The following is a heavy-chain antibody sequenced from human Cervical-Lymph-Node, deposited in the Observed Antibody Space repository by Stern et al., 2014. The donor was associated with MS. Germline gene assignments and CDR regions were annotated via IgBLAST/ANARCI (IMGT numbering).Heavy chain of an antibody. D-gene: IGHD6-13*01. CDR2: IWYDGSNP. CDR3: ASAYSSSHYYFDY. Sequence: VQLVESGGGVVQPGRSLRLSCAASGFSFSRYAMHWVRQAQGKGLEWVALIWYDGSNPYYADSVTGRFTSSRDNFKNALYLQMNSLRAEDTAVYYCASAYSSSHYYFDYWGQGTLVTVSS. V-gene: IGHV3-33*01. J-gene: IGHJ4*02. CDR1: GFSFSRYA.